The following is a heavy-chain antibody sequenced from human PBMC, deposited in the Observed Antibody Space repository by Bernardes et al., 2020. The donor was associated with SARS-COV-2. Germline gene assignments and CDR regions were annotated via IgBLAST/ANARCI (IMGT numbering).Heavy chain of an antibody. CDR2: ISGSGDTT. CDR1: GFTFSSYA. Sequence: GGSLRLSCAASGFTFSSYAMSWVRQAPGKGLEWVSVISGSGDTTYYADSVKGRFTISRDNSKNTLYLQMSSLRAEDTAVHYCAKGDRVVTGASPDYWGQGTLVTVSS. V-gene: IGHV3-23*01. D-gene: IGHD2-2*01. CDR3: AKGDRVVTGASPDY. J-gene: IGHJ4*02.